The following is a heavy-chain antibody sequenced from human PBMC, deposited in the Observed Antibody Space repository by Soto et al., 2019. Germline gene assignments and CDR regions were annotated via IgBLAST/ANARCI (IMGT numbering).Heavy chain of an antibody. D-gene: IGHD3-22*01. J-gene: IGHJ4*02. Sequence: GGSLRLSCAASGCTFSSYVMSWVRQAPGKGLEWVSAISGSGGSTYYGDSVKGRFTISRDNSKNTLYLQMNSLRAEDTAVYYCAKVRADYYDSSGPIDYWGQGTLVTVSS. V-gene: IGHV3-23*01. CDR3: AKVRADYYDSSGPIDY. CDR1: GCTFSSYV. CDR2: ISGSGGST.